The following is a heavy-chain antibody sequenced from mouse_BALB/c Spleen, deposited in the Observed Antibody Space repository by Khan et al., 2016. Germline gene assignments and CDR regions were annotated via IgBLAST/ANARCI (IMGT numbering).Heavy chain of an antibody. CDR2: ISYSGST. V-gene: IGHV3-2*02. J-gene: IGHJ2*01. Sequence: EVKLLESGPGLVKPSQSLSLTCTVTGYSITSGYGWNWIRQFPGNKLEWMGYISYSGSTNYNPSLKSRISIPRDTSKNQFVLQLNSVTTEDTATYYCARTARIKYWGQGTTLTVSS. CDR3: ARTARIKY. D-gene: IGHD1-2*01. CDR1: GYSITSGYG.